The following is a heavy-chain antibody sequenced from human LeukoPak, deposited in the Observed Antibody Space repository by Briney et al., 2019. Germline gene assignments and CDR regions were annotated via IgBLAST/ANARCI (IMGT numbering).Heavy chain of an antibody. V-gene: IGHV4-4*02. CDR2: IYHSGST. D-gene: IGHD6-13*01. J-gene: IGHJ4*02. CDR3: AREAYSSSSYYFDY. Sequence: SGTLSLTCAVSGGSISSSNWWSWVRQPPGRGLEWIGEIYHSGSTNYNPSLKSRVTISVDKSKNQFSLKLSSVTAADTAVYYCAREAYSSSSYYFDYWGQGTLVTVSS. CDR1: GGSISSSNW.